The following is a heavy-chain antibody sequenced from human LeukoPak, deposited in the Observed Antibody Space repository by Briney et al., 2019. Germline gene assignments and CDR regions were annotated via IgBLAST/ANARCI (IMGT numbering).Heavy chain of an antibody. CDR3: ARGLAYNYDSSAYFLDY. Sequence: GGSLRLSCAASGFTFSSYGMSWVRQAPGKGLEWVAAISHDGSNKFYADTVKGRFTISRDNSKNTLYLQMNSLRAEDTAVYYCARGLAYNYDSSAYFLDYWGQGTLVTVSS. CDR1: GFTFSSYG. J-gene: IGHJ4*02. V-gene: IGHV3-30*03. D-gene: IGHD3-22*01. CDR2: ISHDGSNK.